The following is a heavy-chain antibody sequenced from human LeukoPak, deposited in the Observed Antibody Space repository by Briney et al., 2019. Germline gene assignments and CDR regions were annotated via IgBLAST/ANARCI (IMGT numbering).Heavy chain of an antibody. D-gene: IGHD5-18*01. CDR3: AREGVSSYSS. CDR1: GFTFSSYA. Sequence: PGGSLRLSCAASGFTFSSYAMSWVRQAPGKGLEWVSVIYSGGSTYYADSVKGRFTISRHNSKNTLYLQMNSLRAEDTAVYYCAREGVSSYSSWGQGTLVTVSS. J-gene: IGHJ5*02. V-gene: IGHV3-53*04. CDR2: IYSGGST.